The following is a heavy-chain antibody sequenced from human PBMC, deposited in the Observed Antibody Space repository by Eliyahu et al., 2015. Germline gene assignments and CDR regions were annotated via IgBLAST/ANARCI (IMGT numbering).Heavy chain of an antibody. CDR2: INHSGST. CDR3: ARLGRDGRGH. V-gene: IGHV4-34*01. Sequence: QVQLQQWGAGLLKPSETLSLTCXVYGGSFSGYYWSWIRQPPGKGLEWIGEINHSGSTNYNPSLKSRVTISVDTSKNQFSLKLSSVTAADTAVYYCARLGRDGRGHWGQGTLVTVSS. J-gene: IGHJ4*02. D-gene: IGHD1-26*01. CDR1: GGSFSGYY.